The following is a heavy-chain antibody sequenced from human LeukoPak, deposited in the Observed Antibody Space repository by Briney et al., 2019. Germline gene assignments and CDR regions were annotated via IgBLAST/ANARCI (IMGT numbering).Heavy chain of an antibody. CDR3: AKDSYDSSGSRYDY. V-gene: IGHV3-23*01. CDR1: GFTFRSDA. Sequence: GGSLRLSCVGSGFTFRSDAMSWVRQAPEKGLEFVSGIYENGGTTYYADSVKGRFSISRDNSKNTLYLQMNSLRAEDTAVYYCAKDSYDSSGSRYDYWGQGTLVTVSS. CDR2: IYENGGTT. J-gene: IGHJ4*02. D-gene: IGHD3-22*01.